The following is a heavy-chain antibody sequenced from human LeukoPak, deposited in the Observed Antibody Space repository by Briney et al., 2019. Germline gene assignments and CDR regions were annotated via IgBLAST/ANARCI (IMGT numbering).Heavy chain of an antibody. CDR3: ARDPTSALYCSGGSCYPYFDY. CDR1: GGSIISSSFW. J-gene: IGHJ4*02. D-gene: IGHD2-15*01. V-gene: IGHV4-39*02. Sequence: SETLSLTCTVSGGSIISSSFWWGWIRQPPGKGLEWIGSIYYSGVSYYNTSLKSRVTISVDTSKNQFSLKLSSVTAADTAVYYCARDPTSALYCSGGSCYPYFDYWGQGTLVTVSS. CDR2: IYYSGVS.